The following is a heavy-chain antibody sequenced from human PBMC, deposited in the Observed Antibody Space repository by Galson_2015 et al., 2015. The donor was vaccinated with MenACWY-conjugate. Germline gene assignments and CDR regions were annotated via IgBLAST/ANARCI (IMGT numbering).Heavy chain of an antibody. CDR3: ARLGDYYDILTGYYFPFDY. CDR2: IYPGDSDT. D-gene: IGHD3-9*01. J-gene: IGHJ4*02. Sequence: QSGAEVKKPGESLKISCKGSGYSFTSYWIGWVRQMPGKGLEWMGIIYPGDSDTRYSPSFQGQVTISADKSISTAYLQWSSLKASDTAMYYCARLGDYYDILTGYYFPFDYWGQGTLVTVSS. V-gene: IGHV5-51*01. CDR1: GYSFTSYW.